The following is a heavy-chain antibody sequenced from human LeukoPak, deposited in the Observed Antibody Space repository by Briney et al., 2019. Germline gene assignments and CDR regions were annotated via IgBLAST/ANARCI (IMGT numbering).Heavy chain of an antibody. Sequence: GGYLRLSCVASGFTFSTFWLTWDRQAPGKVLEGVANIKQDGTEKDYVDSVEGRLTISRHNDKNCLYVEMDSLSAGDTAVYYCAKGWSFDIRGRGTMVSVSS. CDR2: IKQDGTEK. J-gene: IGHJ3*02. CDR3: AKGWSFDI. V-gene: IGHV3-7*01. D-gene: IGHD2-15*01. CDR1: GFTFSTFW.